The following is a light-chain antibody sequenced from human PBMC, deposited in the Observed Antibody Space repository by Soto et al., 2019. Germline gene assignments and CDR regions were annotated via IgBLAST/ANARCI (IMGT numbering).Light chain of an antibody. CDR2: DAY. CDR1: QSISNF. J-gene: IGKJ4*01. V-gene: IGKV3-11*01. Sequence: EIGLTLSAATLSLSPGHRSTLSCRASQSISNFLAWYQQKPGQAPRLLIYDAYKRATDIPDRFIGSGSGTDFTLTIRSLEPEDFAVYYCHQRSNWPPFTFGGVTKG. CDR3: HQRSNWPPFT.